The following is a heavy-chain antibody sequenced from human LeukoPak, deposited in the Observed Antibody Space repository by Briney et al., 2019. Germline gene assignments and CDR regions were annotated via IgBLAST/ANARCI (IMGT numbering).Heavy chain of an antibody. CDR3: AKQNNFDTSGLDY. CDR1: GFIFSGNS. J-gene: IGHJ4*02. Sequence: PGGSLRLFCAASGFIFSGNSMHWVRQAPGKGLEWVAVISYDGSNKYYADSVRGRFTISRDTSKNTLYLQMNSLRAEDTALYYCAKQNNFDTSGLDYWGQGTLVTVSS. V-gene: IGHV3-30*04. CDR2: ISYDGSNK. D-gene: IGHD3-22*01.